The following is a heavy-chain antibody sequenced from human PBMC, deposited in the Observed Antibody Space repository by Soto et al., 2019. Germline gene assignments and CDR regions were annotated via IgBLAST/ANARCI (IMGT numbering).Heavy chain of an antibody. J-gene: IGHJ4*02. Sequence: EVQLVASGGGLVKPGGSLRLSCPASGLTARDVCLSWVRQPPGKGLEWVGHVKREIDGGTIDYAAPVKGRFTISRDDSENTLYLQMNSLKTEDTAVYYCTVGHYGDWGQGTLVTVSP. D-gene: IGHD3-10*01. CDR2: VKREIDGGTI. CDR1: GLTARDVC. V-gene: IGHV3-15*01. CDR3: TVGHYGD.